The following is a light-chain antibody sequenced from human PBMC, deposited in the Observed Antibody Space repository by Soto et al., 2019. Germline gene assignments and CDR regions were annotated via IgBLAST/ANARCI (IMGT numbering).Light chain of an antibody. V-gene: IGLV2-14*01. Sequence: QSALTQPASVSGSPGPSITISCTGTSSDVGGYNYVSWYQQHPGKAPKLMIYEVSNRPSGVSNRFSGSKSGNTASLTISGLQAEDEADYYCSSYTSISTVFGGGTKLTVL. CDR3: SSYTSISTV. J-gene: IGLJ2*01. CDR1: SSDVGGYNY. CDR2: EVS.